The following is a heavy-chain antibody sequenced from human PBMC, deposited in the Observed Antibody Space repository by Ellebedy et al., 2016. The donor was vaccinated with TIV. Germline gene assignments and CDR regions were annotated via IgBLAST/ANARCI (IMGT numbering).Heavy chain of an antibody. Sequence: AASVKVSCKASGYTFTNNGISWVRQAPGQGLEWMGWINANNGNTNSAREFQGRLTMTTDTSTSTAYMELRSLRSGDTAVYYCAKSTTRNSYYMDVWGKGTTVTVSS. CDR1: GYTFTNNG. CDR2: INANNGNT. CDR3: AKSTTRNSYYMDV. V-gene: IGHV1-18*04. J-gene: IGHJ6*03. D-gene: IGHD1-14*01.